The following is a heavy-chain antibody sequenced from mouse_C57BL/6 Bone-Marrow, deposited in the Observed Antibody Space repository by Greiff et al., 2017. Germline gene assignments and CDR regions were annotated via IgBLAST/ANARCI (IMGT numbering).Heavy chain of an antibody. CDR1: GYTFTDYN. J-gene: IGHJ1*03. D-gene: IGHD1-1*01. CDR2: INPNNGGT. V-gene: IGHV1-18*01. Sequence: EVQLQQSGPELVKPGASVKIPCKASGYTFTDYNMDWVKQSHGKSLEWIGDINPNNGGTIYNQKFKGKATLTVDKSSSTAYMELRSLTSEDTAVYYCARYYYYGSSYVWYFDVWGTGTTVTVSS. CDR3: ARYYYYGSSYVWYFDV.